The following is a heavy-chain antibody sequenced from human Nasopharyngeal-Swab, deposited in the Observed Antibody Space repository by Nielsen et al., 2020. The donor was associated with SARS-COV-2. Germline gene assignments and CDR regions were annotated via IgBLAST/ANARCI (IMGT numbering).Heavy chain of an antibody. CDR1: GFTFSNFA. Sequence: SCAASGFTFSNFAMHWVRQAPGKGLEWVGLISYDGSHENYADSVRGRFTFSRDNSKDTVYLQMNSLRPEDTAVYYCARDSVYNFGVFIITTSFMDVWGKGTTVTVSS. D-gene: IGHD3-3*01. CDR2: ISYDGSHE. J-gene: IGHJ6*03. CDR3: ARDSVYNFGVFIITTSFMDV. V-gene: IGHV3-30*04.